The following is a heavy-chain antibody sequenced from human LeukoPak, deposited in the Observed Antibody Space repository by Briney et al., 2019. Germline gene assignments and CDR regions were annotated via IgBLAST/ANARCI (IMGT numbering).Heavy chain of an antibody. Sequence: PSETLSLTCTVSGGSISSYYWSWIRQPPGKGLEWTGYIFYSGSTDYNPSLKSRVTISVDTSKNQFSLKLSSVTAADTAVYYCARGPIFGIMYNWFDPWGQGTLVTVSS. V-gene: IGHV4-59*01. D-gene: IGHD3-3*01. CDR3: ARGPIFGIMYNWFDP. CDR1: GGSISSYY. CDR2: IFYSGST. J-gene: IGHJ5*02.